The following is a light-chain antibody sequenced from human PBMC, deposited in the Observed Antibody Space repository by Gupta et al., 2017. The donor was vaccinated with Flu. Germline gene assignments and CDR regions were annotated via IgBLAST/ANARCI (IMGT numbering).Light chain of an antibody. CDR2: EVS. J-gene: IGLJ2*01. V-gene: IGLV2-14*01. CDR1: SSDVGGYNY. Sequence: QSALTQPASVSGSPGQSITISCTGTSSDVGGYNYVSWYQQHPGKAPKLMIYEVSNRPSGVSNRFSGSKSGNTASLTISGLQAEDEADYYCSSYTTSNTLPFGGGTKLTVL. CDR3: SSYTTSNTLP.